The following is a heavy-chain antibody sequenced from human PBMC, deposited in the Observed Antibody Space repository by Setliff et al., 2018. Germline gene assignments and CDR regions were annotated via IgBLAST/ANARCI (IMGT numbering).Heavy chain of an antibody. V-gene: IGHV4-61*09. J-gene: IGHJ6*03. CDR1: GGSVNSGYDN. D-gene: IGHD6-19*01. CDR2: INRRGST. CDR3: ARASSGWYSAYYYYMDV. Sequence: PSETLSLTCTVSGGSVNSGYDNWNWLRQPAGKGLEWIGHINRRGSTNFSPSLKSRVTISLDTFKNQFSLNLTSVTAADTAVYYCARASSGWYSAYYYYMDVWGKGTTVTVSS.